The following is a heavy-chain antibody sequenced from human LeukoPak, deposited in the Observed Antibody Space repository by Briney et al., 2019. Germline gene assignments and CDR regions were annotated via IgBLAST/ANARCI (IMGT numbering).Heavy chain of an antibody. CDR3: AAQVYGVFADY. CDR2: ISYSGTT. J-gene: IGHJ4*02. D-gene: IGHD4-17*01. CDR1: GGSFSSSSYY. Sequence: PSETLSLTCTVSGGSFSSSSYYWGWIRQPPGKGLEYIGTISYSGTTYYNPSLKSRVTISLDRSKNQFSLKLTSVTAADTAVYYCAAQVYGVFADYWGQGTLVTASS. V-gene: IGHV4-39*01.